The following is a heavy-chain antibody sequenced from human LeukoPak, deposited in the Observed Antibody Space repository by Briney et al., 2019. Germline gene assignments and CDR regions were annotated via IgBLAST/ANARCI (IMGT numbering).Heavy chain of an antibody. Sequence: PSETLSLTCAVYGGSFSGYYWSWIRQPPGKGLEWIGEINHSGSTNYNPSLKSRVTISVDTSKNQFSLKLSSVTAADTAVYYCARDTAVAGTKFYYYYYMDVWGKGTTVTVSS. V-gene: IGHV4-34*01. D-gene: IGHD6-19*01. J-gene: IGHJ6*03. CDR2: INHSGST. CDR1: GGSFSGYY. CDR3: ARDTAVAGTKFYYYYYMDV.